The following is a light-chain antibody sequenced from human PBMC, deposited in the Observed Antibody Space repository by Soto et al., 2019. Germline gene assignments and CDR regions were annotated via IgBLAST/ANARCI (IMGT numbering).Light chain of an antibody. V-gene: IGKV3-11*01. CDR2: DAS. CDR1: QSVSSY. CDR3: PQRSNCPRT. Sequence: EIVLTQSPATLSLSPGERATLSCRASQSVSSYLAWYQQKPGQAPRLLIYDASNRATGIPARFSGSGSGTDFTLTIRSLEPEDFAVYYCPQRSNCPRTFGQGTKVEIK. J-gene: IGKJ1*01.